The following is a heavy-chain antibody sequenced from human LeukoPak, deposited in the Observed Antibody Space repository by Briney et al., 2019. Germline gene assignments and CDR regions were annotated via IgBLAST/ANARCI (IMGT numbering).Heavy chain of an antibody. V-gene: IGHV4-31*03. J-gene: IGHJ4*02. CDR3: ARGGYCSSTSCYPTAQNFDY. D-gene: IGHD2-2*01. CDR2: IYYSGST. Sequence: PSQTLSLTCTVSGGSISSGGYYWSWIRQHPGKGLEWIGYIYYSGSTYYNPSLKSRVTISVDTSKNQFSLKLSSVTAADTAVYYCARGGYCSSTSCYPTAQNFDYWGQGTLVTVSS. CDR1: GGSISSGGYY.